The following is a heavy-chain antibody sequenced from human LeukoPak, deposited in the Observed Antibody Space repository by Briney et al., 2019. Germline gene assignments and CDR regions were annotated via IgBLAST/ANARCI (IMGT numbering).Heavy chain of an antibody. V-gene: IGHV3-21*01. Sequence: GGSLRLSCADSGFTFSSYSMNWVRQAPGKGLEWVSSISSSSTYTYYADSVRGRFAISRDNAKNSLYLQMTSLRAEDTAVYYCARKGGDGYNYDYWGQGTLVTVSS. CDR1: GFTFSSYS. J-gene: IGHJ4*02. D-gene: IGHD5-24*01. CDR2: ISSSSTYT. CDR3: ARKGGDGYNYDY.